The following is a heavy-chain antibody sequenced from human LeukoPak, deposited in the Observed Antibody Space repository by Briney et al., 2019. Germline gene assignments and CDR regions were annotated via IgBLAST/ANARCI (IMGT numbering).Heavy chain of an antibody. CDR3: AKEDPWFGDAFDL. CDR1: GFTFNSHA. CDR2: ISGGGVGRT. J-gene: IGHJ3*01. V-gene: IGHV3-23*01. Sequence: GGSLRLSCEASGFTFNSHAMSWVRQAPGKGLDWVSVISGGGVGRTDYADSVRGRFTISRDDSKNTMYLEMNSLTVEDTAVYFCAKEDPWFGDAFDLWGQGTLVTVSS. D-gene: IGHD3-10*01.